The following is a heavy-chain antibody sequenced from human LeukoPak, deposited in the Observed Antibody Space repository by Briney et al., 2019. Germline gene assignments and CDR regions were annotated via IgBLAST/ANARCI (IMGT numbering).Heavy chain of an antibody. CDR3: ARGVYIAAAQYGY. CDR1: GGSISSYY. CDR2: VYYSGTT. D-gene: IGHD6-13*01. V-gene: IGHV4-59*01. J-gene: IGHJ4*02. Sequence: PSETLSLTCTVSGGSISSYYWSWIRQPPGKGLEWIGYVYYSGTTNYNPSLKSRVTISVDTSKNQFSLKLSSVTAADTAVYYCARGVYIAAAQYGYWGQGTLVTVSS.